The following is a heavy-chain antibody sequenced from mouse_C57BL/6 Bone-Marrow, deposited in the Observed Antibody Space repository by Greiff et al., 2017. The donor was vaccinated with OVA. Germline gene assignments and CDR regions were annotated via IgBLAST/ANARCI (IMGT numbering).Heavy chain of an antibody. CDR3: ARDGGRYYYAMDY. J-gene: IGHJ4*01. CDR2: ISDGGSYT. V-gene: IGHV5-4*01. CDR1: GFTFSSYA. Sequence: EVKLMESGGGLVKPGGSLKLSCAASGFTFSSYAMSWVRQTPEKRLEWVATISDGGSYTYYPDNVKGRFTISRDNAKNNLYLQMSHLKSEDTAMYYCARDGGRYYYAMDYWGQGTSVTVSS.